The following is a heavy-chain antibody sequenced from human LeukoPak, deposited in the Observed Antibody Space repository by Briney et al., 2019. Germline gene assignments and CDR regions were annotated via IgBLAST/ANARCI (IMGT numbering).Heavy chain of an antibody. V-gene: IGHV3-53*01. J-gene: IGHJ4*02. Sequence: TGGSLRLSCAASGFTVSSNYTTWVRQAPGKGLEWVSVIYSGGSTYYADSVKGRFTISRDDSKNTLYLQMNSLRAEDTAVYYCASGLPPGIIDYWGQGTLVTVSS. CDR1: GFTVSSNY. CDR3: ASGLPPGIIDY. CDR2: IYSGGST. D-gene: IGHD1-14*01.